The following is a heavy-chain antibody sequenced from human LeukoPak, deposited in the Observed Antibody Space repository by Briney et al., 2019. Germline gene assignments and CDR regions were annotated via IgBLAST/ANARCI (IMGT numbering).Heavy chain of an antibody. J-gene: IGHJ3*02. CDR2: IYSGGST. V-gene: IGHV3-53*01. Sequence: GGSLRLSCAASGFTVSSNYMSWVRQAPGKGLEWVSVIYSGGSTYYADSVKGRFTISRDNSKNTLYLQMDSLRAEDTAVYYCAREKDYYDSSGYFKRGGAFDIWGQGTMVTVSS. CDR3: AREKDYYDSSGYFKRGGAFDI. D-gene: IGHD3-22*01. CDR1: GFTVSSNY.